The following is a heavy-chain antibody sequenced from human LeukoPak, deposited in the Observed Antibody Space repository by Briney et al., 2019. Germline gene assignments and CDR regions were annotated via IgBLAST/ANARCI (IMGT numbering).Heavy chain of an antibody. CDR1: GGTFSSYA. CDR2: IIPIFGTA. Sequence: ASVKVSCKASGGTFSSYAISWVRQAPGQGLEWMGGIIPIFGTANYAQKFQGRVTITADESTSTAYMELSSLRSEDTAVYYCAREPDILTGYLVGDYWGQGTLVTVSS. V-gene: IGHV1-69*13. CDR3: AREPDILTGYLVGDY. J-gene: IGHJ4*02. D-gene: IGHD3-9*01.